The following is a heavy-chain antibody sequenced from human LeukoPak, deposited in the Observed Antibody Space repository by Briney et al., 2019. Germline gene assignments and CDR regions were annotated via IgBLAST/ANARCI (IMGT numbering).Heavy chain of an antibody. CDR3: ARTSSSAAAGL. D-gene: IGHD6-13*01. V-gene: IGHV3-23*01. Sequence: TGGSLRLSCAASGFTFSSYAMSWVRQAPGKGLEWGSAISGSGGSTYYADSVKGRFTISRDNSKNTLYLQMNSLRAEDTAVYYCARTSSSAAAGLWGQGTLVTVSS. CDR2: ISGSGGST. CDR1: GFTFSSYA. J-gene: IGHJ4*02.